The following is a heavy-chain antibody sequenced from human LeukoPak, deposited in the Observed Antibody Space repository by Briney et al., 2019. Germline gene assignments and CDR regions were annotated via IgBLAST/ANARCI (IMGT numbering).Heavy chain of an antibody. J-gene: IGHJ4*02. D-gene: IGHD3-9*01. CDR3: AKDLRYFDWLFQTPFDY. V-gene: IGHV3-30*18. Sequence: GGSLRLSCAASGFTFSSYGMHWVRQAPGKGLEWVAVISYDGSNKYYADSVKGRFTISRDNSKNTLYLQMNSLRAEDTAVYYCAKDLRYFDWLFQTPFDYWGQGTLVTVSS. CDR2: ISYDGSNK. CDR1: GFTFSSYG.